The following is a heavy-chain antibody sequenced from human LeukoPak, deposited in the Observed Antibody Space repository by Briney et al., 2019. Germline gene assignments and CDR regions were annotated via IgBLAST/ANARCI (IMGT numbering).Heavy chain of an antibody. D-gene: IGHD2-21*02. V-gene: IGHV4-39*01. J-gene: IGHJ4*02. CDR2: ICYSGSS. CDR1: GGSISSSSYY. CDR3: AGLVVGTATIDY. Sequence: NPSETLSLTCTSAGGSISSSSYYWRWIRQPPVKGLSWIGTICYSGSSYYNPSLKSRVTISVDTSKNQFSLKLRSVTAADTAVYYCAGLVVGTATIDYWGQGTLVTVSS.